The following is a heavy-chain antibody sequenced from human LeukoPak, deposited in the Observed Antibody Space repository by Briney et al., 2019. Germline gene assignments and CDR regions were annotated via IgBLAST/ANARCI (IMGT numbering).Heavy chain of an antibody. Sequence: GRSLRLSCAASGFAFSKNAMAGVRQAPGEGLGWVSGIGSDVNTHYGASVTGRFTISRDNPESTGYLQVNGLRAAGTAPCYCAKELFPWSFDYWGQGMLATVSS. V-gene: IGHV3-23*01. J-gene: IGHJ4*02. CDR2: IGSDVNT. D-gene: IGHD2-8*02. CDR1: GFAFSKNA. CDR3: AKELFPWSFDY.